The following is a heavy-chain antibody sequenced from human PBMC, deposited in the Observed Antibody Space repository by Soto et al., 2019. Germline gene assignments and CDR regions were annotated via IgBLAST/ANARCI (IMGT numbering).Heavy chain of an antibody. CDR2: ISYDGSNK. J-gene: IGHJ3*02. Sequence: QVQLVESGGGVVQPGRSLRLSCAASGFTFSSYAMHWVRQAPGKGLEWVAVISYDGSNKYYAGSVKGRFTISRDNSKNTLYLQMNSLRAEDTASGPDDAFDIWGQGTMVTVSS. V-gene: IGHV3-30-3*01. CDR1: GFTFSSYA. CDR3: DAFDI.